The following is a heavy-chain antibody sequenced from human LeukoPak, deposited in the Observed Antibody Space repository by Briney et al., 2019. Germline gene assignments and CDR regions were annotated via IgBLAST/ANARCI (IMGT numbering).Heavy chain of an antibody. CDR3: ASGSPAGY. Sequence: GGSLRLSCAASGFTFSSYSMNWGRQAPRKGLEWVSSISSSSSYRYYADSVKSRFTISRDNAKNSLYLQMNSLRAEDTAVYYCASGSPAGYWGQGTLVTVSS. D-gene: IGHD3-10*01. CDR1: GFTFSSYS. V-gene: IGHV3-21*01. CDR2: ISSSSSYR. J-gene: IGHJ4*02.